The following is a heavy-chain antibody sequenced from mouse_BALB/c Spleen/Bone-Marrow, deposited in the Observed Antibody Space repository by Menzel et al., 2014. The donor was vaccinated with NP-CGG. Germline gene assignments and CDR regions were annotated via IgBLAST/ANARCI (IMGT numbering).Heavy chain of an antibody. CDR1: GYAFTDYL. D-gene: IGHD2-3*01. J-gene: IGHJ2*01. Sequence: VQLQQSGAELVRPGTSVKVSCKPSGYAFTDYLMEWLKQRPGQGLEWIGVINPGSGSTNYNEKFKDKATLTADKSSSTAYIQLSSLTSDDSEVYFCARYDGYFDYWGQGTTLTVSS. CDR2: INPGSGST. V-gene: IGHV1-54*01. CDR3: ARYDGYFDY.